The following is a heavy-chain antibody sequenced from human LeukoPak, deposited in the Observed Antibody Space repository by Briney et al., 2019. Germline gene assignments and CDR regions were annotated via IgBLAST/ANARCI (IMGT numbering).Heavy chain of an antibody. J-gene: IGHJ4*02. V-gene: IGHV4-39*07. CDR1: GGSISSYY. D-gene: IGHD1-26*01. Sequence: PSETLSLTCTVSGGSISSYYWGWIRQPPGKGLEWIGTIYYSGRTYYNPSLKSRVTISVDTSKNQFSLKLSSVTAADTAVYYCARDQATIILGYFDYWGQGTLVTVSS. CDR3: ARDQATIILGYFDY. CDR2: IYYSGRT.